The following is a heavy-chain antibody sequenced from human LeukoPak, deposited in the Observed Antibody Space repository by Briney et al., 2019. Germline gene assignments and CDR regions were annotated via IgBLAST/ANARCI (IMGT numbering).Heavy chain of an antibody. CDR1: GFTFDDYA. Sequence: PGGSLRLSCAASGFTFDDYAMHWVRQAPGKGLEWVSLISWDGGSTYYADSVKGRFTISRDNSKNSLYLQMNSLRAEDTALYYCAKSGCSSTSCSIPFDYWGQGTLVTVSS. D-gene: IGHD2-2*01. J-gene: IGHJ4*02. V-gene: IGHV3-43D*03. CDR3: AKSGCSSTSCSIPFDY. CDR2: ISWDGGST.